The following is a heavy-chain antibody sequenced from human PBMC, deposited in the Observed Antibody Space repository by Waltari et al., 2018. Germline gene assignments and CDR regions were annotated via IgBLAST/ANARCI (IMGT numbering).Heavy chain of an antibody. D-gene: IGHD2-8*02. J-gene: IGHJ4*02. Sequence: QVQLQESGPGLVKPSETLSLPSTVSGYSISSAYFWGWIRQPPGKGLEWIGSVHHSGSAYYNPSLQSRVTISVDTTRGQVSLKLSSVTAADTAVYYCAKSLYTGSVSYMLTDVWGLGTLVTVSS. CDR3: AKSLYTGSVSYMLTDV. CDR1: GYSISSAYF. V-gene: IGHV4-38-2*02. CDR2: VHHSGSA.